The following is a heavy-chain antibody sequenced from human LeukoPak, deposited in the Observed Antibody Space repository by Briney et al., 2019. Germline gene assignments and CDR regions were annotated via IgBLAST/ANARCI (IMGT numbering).Heavy chain of an antibody. J-gene: IGHJ5*02. CDR2: IYTSGST. V-gene: IGHV4-61*02. D-gene: IGHD2-2*01. CDR1: GGSISSGSYY. CDR3: ARESPVVPAATGIDP. Sequence: TSETLSLTCTVSGGSISSGSYYWSWIRQPAGKGLEWIGRIYTSGSTNYNPSLKSRVTISVDTSKNQFSLKLSSVTAADTAVYYCARESPVVPAATGIDPWGQGTLVTVSS.